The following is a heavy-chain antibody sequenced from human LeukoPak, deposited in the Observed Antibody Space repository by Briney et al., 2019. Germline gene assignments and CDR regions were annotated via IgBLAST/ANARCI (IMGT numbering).Heavy chain of an antibody. CDR2: IYTSGST. J-gene: IGHJ5*02. CDR3: ARAVGSYKAGIFHP. V-gene: IGHV4-4*07. Sequence: SETLSLTCTVSGRPISRYYWTWIRKPSGKGLHCIERIYTSGSTNYNPSLKSRVTMSVDTSKNQFSLQLSSVTAADTAVYYCARAVGSYKAGIFHPWPQGTLVTVSS. D-gene: IGHD1-26*01. CDR1: GRPISRYY.